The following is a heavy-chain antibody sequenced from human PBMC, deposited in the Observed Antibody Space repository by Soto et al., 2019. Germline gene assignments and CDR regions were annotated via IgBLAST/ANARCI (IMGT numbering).Heavy chain of an antibody. D-gene: IGHD3-22*01. Sequence: ASVKVSCKASGYTFTGYYMHWVRQAPGQGLEWMGWINPNSGGTNYAQKFKGWVTMTRDTSISTAYMELSRLRSDDTAVYYCARLFADYYDSSGYYYGGGWFDPWGQGTLVTVSS. V-gene: IGHV1-2*04. CDR2: INPNSGGT. J-gene: IGHJ5*02. CDR3: ARLFADYYDSSGYYYGGGWFDP. CDR1: GYTFTGYY.